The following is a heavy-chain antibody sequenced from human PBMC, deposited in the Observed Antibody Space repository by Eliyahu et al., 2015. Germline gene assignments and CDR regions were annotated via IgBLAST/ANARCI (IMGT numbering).Heavy chain of an antibody. CDR1: GGSIXAXSYY. D-gene: IGHD3-22*01. Sequence: QLHLLESGPGLVKPSETLSLTCTVSGGSIXAXSYYWGWIRQPPGKGLEFIANIYYSGSTYYSPSLKNRVTISVDTSKNQFSLNLNSVTAADTAMYYCARLTTYSGYPTYLDYCGQGTLVTVSS. V-gene: IGHV4-39*01. J-gene: IGHJ4*02. CDR2: IYYSGST. CDR3: ARLTTYSGYPTYLDY.